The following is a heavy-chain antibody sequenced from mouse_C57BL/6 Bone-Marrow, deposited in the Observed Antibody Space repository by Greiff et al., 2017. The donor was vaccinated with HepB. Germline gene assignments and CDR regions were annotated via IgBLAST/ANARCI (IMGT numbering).Heavy chain of an antibody. CDR1: GYTFTSYT. V-gene: IGHV1-4*01. D-gene: IGHD2-4*01. J-gene: IGHJ2*01. Sequence: VKLVESGAELARPGASVKMSCKASGYTFTSYTMHWVKQRPGQGLEWIGYINPSSGYTKYNQKFKDKATLTADKSSSTAYMQLSSLTSEDSAVYYCARSSMIKNFDYWGQGTTLTVSS. CDR3: ARSSMIKNFDY. CDR2: INPSSGYT.